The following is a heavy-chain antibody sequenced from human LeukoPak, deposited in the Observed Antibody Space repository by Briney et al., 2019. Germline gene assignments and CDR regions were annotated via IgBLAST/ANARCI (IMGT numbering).Heavy chain of an antibody. CDR3: ARADVPDYYYYMDV. Sequence: ASVKVSCKASGYTFTSYDINWVRQATGQGLEWMGWMNPNSGNTGYAQKFQGRVTMTRNTSISTAYMELSSLRSEDTAVYYCARADVPDYYYYMDVWGKGPTATVSS. CDR1: GYTFTSYD. J-gene: IGHJ6*03. CDR2: MNPNSGNT. V-gene: IGHV1-8*01.